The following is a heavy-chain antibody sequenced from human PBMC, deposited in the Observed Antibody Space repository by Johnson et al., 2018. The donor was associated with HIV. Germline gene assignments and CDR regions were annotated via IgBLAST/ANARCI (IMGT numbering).Heavy chain of an antibody. CDR1: GFTVSRYY. Sequence: VQLVESGGGLVQPGGSLRLSCAASGFTVSRYYMSWVRQAPGKGLEWVSVIYSDGSIYYADSVKGRCTISRDNSKNTRYLQMNSLRAEDTAVYYCARVTPQRGGNDAFDIWGQGTMVTVSS. CDR2: IYSDGSI. D-gene: IGHD3-16*01. J-gene: IGHJ3*02. CDR3: ARVTPQRGGNDAFDI. V-gene: IGHV3-66*01.